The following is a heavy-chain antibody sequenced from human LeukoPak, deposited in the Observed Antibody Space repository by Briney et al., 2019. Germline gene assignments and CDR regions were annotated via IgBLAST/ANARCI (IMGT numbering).Heavy chain of an antibody. CDR2: ITGSSSTI. CDR3: ASCSSTNCY. D-gene: IGHD2-2*01. J-gene: IGHJ4*02. CDR1: GFTFSSYS. V-gene: IGHV3-48*01. Sequence: GGSLRLSCAASGFTFSSYSMNWVRQAPGKGLEWVSFITGSSSTIYYADSVKGRFTISRDNAKNSLYLQMNSLRAEDTAVYYCASCSSTNCYWGQGTLVTVSS.